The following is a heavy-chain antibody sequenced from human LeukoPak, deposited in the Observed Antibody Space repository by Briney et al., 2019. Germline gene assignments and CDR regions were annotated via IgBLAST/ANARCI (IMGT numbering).Heavy chain of an antibody. CDR3: AREVLIAAAGNGGIYYYYYYMDV. Sequence: ASVKVSCKASGYTFTSYGISWVRQAPGQGLEWMGWISAYNGNTNYAQKLQGRVTMTTDTSTSTAYMELRSLRSDDTAVYYCAREVLIAAAGNGGIYYYYYYMDVWGKGTTVTGSS. V-gene: IGHV1-18*01. CDR2: ISAYNGNT. CDR1: GYTFTSYG. J-gene: IGHJ6*03. D-gene: IGHD6-13*01.